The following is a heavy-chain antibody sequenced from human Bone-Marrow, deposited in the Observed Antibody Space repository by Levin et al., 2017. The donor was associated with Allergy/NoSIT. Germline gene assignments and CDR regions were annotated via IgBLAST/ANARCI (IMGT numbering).Heavy chain of an antibody. CDR2: ISGSGAST. Sequence: LSGGSLRLSCAASGFTFSSYAMTWVRQAPGKGLAWVSSISGSGASTEYADSVKGRFTISRDNSKNTLFLQMNSLRAEDTAVYFCARRSGTSYFWGQGTLVTVSP. J-gene: IGHJ4*02. CDR1: GFTFSSYA. V-gene: IGHV3-23*01. D-gene: IGHD1-1*01. CDR3: ARRSGTSYF.